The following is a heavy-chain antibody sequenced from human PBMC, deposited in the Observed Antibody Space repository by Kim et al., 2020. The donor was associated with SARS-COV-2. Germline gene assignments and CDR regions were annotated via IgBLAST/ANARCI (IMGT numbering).Heavy chain of an antibody. Sequence: SVKVSCKASGGTFSSYAISWVRQAPGQGLEWMGGIIPIFGTANYAQKFQGRVTITADESTSTAYMELSSLRSEDTAVYYCARGVRGYSYGYGYYYGMDVWGQGTTVTVSS. D-gene: IGHD5-18*01. CDR1: GGTFSSYA. J-gene: IGHJ6*02. V-gene: IGHV1-69*13. CDR3: ARGVRGYSYGYGYYYGMDV. CDR2: IIPIFGTA.